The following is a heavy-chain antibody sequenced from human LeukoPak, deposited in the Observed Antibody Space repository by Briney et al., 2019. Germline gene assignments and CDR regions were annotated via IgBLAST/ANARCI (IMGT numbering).Heavy chain of an antibody. D-gene: IGHD2-15*01. CDR3: AKGAGGGQVDWFDP. Sequence: RGSLRLCCSASGFTFSSYAMMWVRQAPGKGLEWVSTVSGSGGGTYYADSVKGRFAISRDNSKNTLYLQMNSLRGEDTAVYYCAKGAGGGQVDWFDPWGQGTLVTVSS. CDR2: VSGSGGGT. CDR1: GFTFSSYA. J-gene: IGHJ5*02. V-gene: IGHV3-23*01.